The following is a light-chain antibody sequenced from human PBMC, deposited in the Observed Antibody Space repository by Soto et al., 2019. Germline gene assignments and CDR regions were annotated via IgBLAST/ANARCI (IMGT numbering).Light chain of an antibody. CDR1: QSVSGN. CDR3: QQYNNGPPIT. CDR2: AAS. J-gene: IGKJ3*01. Sequence: EIVMTQSPATLSVSPGERATLSCRASQSVSGNLAWYQQKPGQAPRLLIYAASTRATGIPARCSGSGSGTEVTSTISSLQSEDFAVYYCQQYNNGPPITFGPGTKVDIK. V-gene: IGKV3-15*01.